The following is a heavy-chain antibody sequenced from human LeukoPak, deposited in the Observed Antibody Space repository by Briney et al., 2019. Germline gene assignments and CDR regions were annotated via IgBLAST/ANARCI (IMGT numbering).Heavy chain of an antibody. V-gene: IGHV3-7*01. CDR2: IKKDGSEK. J-gene: IGHJ5*02. CDR3: AREGGSGWYSGWFDP. Sequence: GGSLRLSCAASGFTFSTYWMSWVRQAPGKGLEWVANIKKDGSEKKYVDSVKGRFTISRDNAKNSLYLQMNSLRAEDTAVYYCAREGGSGWYSGWFDPWGQGTLVTVSS. CDR1: GFTFSTYW. D-gene: IGHD6-19*01.